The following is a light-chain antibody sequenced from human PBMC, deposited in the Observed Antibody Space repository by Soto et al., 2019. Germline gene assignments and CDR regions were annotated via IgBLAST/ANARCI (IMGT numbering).Light chain of an antibody. CDR3: QQRSNWPPYT. CDR2: DAS. V-gene: IGKV3-11*01. J-gene: IGKJ2*01. CDR1: QSVSSY. Sequence: EIVLTQSPATLSLSPGERATLSCRASQSVSSYLAWYQQKPGQAPRLLNYDASNRATVIPARFSGSGSGTDFTLTISSLEPEDFAVYYCQQRSNWPPYTFGQGTKLEIK.